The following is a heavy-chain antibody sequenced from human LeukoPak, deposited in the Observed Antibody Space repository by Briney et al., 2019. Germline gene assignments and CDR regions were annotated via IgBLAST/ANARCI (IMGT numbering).Heavy chain of an antibody. Sequence: SETLSLTCAISGASIASGNYHWDWIRQPAGSRPEYIGRISAGGRTNYNPSLKSRLTISMDTSKNHVSLRLSSVTAADTALYYCTRGGHDYGGSFDPWGQGILVTVSS. CDR3: TRGGHDYGGSFDP. D-gene: IGHD4-23*01. CDR1: GASIASGNYH. J-gene: IGHJ5*02. CDR2: ISAGGRT. V-gene: IGHV4-61*02.